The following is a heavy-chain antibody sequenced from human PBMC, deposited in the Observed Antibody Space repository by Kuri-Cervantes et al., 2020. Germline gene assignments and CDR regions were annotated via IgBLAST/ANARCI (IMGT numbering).Heavy chain of an antibody. D-gene: IGHD1-26*01. CDR1: GFTFSDYY. Sequence: GESLKISCAASGFTFSDYYMSWIRQAPGKGLEWVAVIWYDGSNKYYADSVKGRFTISRDNAKNSLYLQMNSLRAEDTAVYYCARVGGDGSDYWGQGTLVTVSS. V-gene: IGHV3-33*08. CDR3: ARVGGDGSDY. J-gene: IGHJ4*02. CDR2: IWYDGSNK.